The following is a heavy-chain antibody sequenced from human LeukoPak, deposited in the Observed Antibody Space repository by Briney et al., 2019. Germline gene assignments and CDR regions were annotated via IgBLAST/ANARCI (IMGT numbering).Heavy chain of an antibody. CDR3: ARDQSVRLLQTSSTYFKHVFAI. Sequence: SVKVSCQTSVYTFTNYGISWVRRAPALGLEWMGWISAYKGNTNYAQKVQGRVTMTRDTSTSTAYMELRSLRFDDTAVYYCARDQSVRLLQTSSTYFKHVFAIWGQGSMVTVSS. V-gene: IGHV1-18*01. CDR1: VYTFTNYG. D-gene: IGHD6-13*01. J-gene: IGHJ3*02. CDR2: ISAYKGNT.